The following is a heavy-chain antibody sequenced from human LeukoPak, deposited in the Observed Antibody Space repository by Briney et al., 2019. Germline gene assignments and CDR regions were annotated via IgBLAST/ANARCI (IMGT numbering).Heavy chain of an antibody. D-gene: IGHD3-10*01. V-gene: IGHV3-23*01. J-gene: IGHJ1*01. CDR2: IRGSGGST. CDR1: GFTFSSYA. Sequence: GGSLRLSCAASGFTFSSYAMSWVRQAPGKGLEWVSAIRGSGGSTYYADSVKGRFTISRDNSKNTLYLQMNSLRAEDTAVYYCATRFGELKAEYFQHWCQGTLVTVSS. CDR3: ATRFGELKAEYFQH.